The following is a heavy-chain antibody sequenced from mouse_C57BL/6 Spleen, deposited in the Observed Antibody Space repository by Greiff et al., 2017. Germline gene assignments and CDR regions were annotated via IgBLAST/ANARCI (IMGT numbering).Heavy chain of an antibody. J-gene: IGHJ4*01. D-gene: IGHD1-1*01. CDR1: GFTFSDYG. CDR3: AREGIYYYGSRPSMDY. Sequence: EVKVEASGGGLVKPGGSLKLSCAASGFTFSDYGMHWVRQAPEKGLEWVAYISSGSSTIYYADTVKGRFTISRDNAKNTLFLQMTSLRSEDTAMYYCAREGIYYYGSRPSMDYWGQGTSVTVSS. CDR2: ISSGSSTI. V-gene: IGHV5-17*01.